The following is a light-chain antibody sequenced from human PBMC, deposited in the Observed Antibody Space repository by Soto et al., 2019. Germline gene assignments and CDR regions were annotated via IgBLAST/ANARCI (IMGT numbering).Light chain of an antibody. Sequence: EIGMTQSPATLSVSPGDGATLSCRASQSVSSYLAWYQQKPGQAPRLLIYDASNRATGIPARFSGSGSGTDFTLTISSLEPEDFAVYYCQQRNKWPPVTFGGGTKVDIK. CDR1: QSVSSY. J-gene: IGKJ4*01. CDR2: DAS. V-gene: IGKV3-11*01. CDR3: QQRNKWPPVT.